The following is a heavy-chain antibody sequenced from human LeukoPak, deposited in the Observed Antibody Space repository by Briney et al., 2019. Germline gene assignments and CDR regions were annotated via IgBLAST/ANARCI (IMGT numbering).Heavy chain of an antibody. Sequence: ASVKVSCKVSGYTLTELSMHWVRQAPGKGLEWMGGFDPEDVETIYAQKFQGRVTMTEDTSTDTAYMELSRLRSEDTGVYYCATEGYGSGSYPHWGQGTLVTVSS. CDR1: GYTLTELS. J-gene: IGHJ4*02. CDR3: ATEGYGSGSYPH. D-gene: IGHD3-10*01. CDR2: FDPEDVET. V-gene: IGHV1-24*01.